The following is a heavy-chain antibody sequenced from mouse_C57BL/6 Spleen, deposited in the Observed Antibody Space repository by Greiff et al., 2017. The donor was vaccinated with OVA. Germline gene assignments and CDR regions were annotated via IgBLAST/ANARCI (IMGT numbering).Heavy chain of an antibody. D-gene: IGHD1-1*01. CDR3: DRPRDYAQAMDY. J-gene: IGHJ4*01. V-gene: IGHV5-17*01. CDR2: ISSGSSTI. CDR1: GFTFSDYG. Sequence: EVKLVESGGGLVKPGGSLKLSCAASGFTFSDYGMHWVRQAPEKGLEWVAYISSGSSTIYYADTVKGRFTISRDHAQNPLFLQMTSLRLEDTAMYYCDRPRDYAQAMDYWGQGTSVTVSA.